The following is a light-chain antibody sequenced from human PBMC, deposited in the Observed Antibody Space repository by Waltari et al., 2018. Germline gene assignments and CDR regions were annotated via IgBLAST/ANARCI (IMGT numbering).Light chain of an antibody. CDR1: QGISSS. V-gene: IGKV1-12*01. CDR2: GAS. CDR3: QQYYSAPNT. J-gene: IGKJ2*01. Sequence: DIQMTQSPSCVSASVGDRVTITCRARQGISSSLAWYHQKPGKAPELRIYGASRLQGGVPLRFSGSGSGTEFTLTISSLQAEDVAVYYCQQYYSAPNTFGQGTKLEI.